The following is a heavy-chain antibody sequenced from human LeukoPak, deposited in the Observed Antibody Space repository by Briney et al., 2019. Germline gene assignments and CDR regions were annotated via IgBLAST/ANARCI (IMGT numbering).Heavy chain of an antibody. V-gene: IGHV4-4*07. D-gene: IGHD2-15*01. J-gene: IGHJ5*02. CDR3: ARGAAVCGVALTWFDP. CDR1: SGSISSYL. CDR2: IYASGST. Sequence: SETLPLACTVSSGSISSYLWSWSRQPAGKGLEWIGHIYASGSTNYNPSLRNRVTMSVDTSKNQFSLKLSSVTAADTAVYYCARGAAVCGVALTWFDPWGQGILVTVSS.